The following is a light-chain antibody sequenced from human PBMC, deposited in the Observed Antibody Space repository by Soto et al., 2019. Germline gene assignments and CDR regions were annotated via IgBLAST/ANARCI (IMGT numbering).Light chain of an antibody. Sequence: DIQMTPSPSTLSASVGDRVTITCRASQSISSWLAWYQQKPGKAPKLLIYDASSLESGVPSRFSGSGSGTEFTLTISSLQPDDFATYYCQQYNNYSYTFGQGTKVDIK. CDR3: QQYNNYSYT. V-gene: IGKV1-5*01. J-gene: IGKJ2*01. CDR2: DAS. CDR1: QSISSW.